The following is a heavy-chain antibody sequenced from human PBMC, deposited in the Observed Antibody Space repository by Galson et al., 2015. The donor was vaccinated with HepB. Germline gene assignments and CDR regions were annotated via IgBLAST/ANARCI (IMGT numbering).Heavy chain of an antibody. Sequence: SLRLSCAASGFTVSSNYMSWVRQAPGKGLEWVSVIYSGGSTYYADSVKGRFTISRDNSKNTLYLQMNSLRAEDTAVYYCATSSGYPEAGAFDIWGLGTMVTVSS. D-gene: IGHD3-22*01. CDR1: GFTVSSNY. V-gene: IGHV3-66*01. CDR3: ATSSGYPEAGAFDI. J-gene: IGHJ3*02. CDR2: IYSGGST.